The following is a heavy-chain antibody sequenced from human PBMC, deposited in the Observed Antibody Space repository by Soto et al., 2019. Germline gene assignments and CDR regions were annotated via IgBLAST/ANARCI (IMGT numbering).Heavy chain of an antibody. J-gene: IGHJ4*02. D-gene: IGHD3-10*01. CDR1: GFTFSSYG. Sequence: PGGSLRLSCAASGFTFSSYGMHWVRQAPGKGLEWVAVIWYDGSNKYYADSVKGRFTISRDNSKNTLYLQMNSLRAEDTAVYYCARAPITMVRGVTPYYFDYWGQGTLVTVSS. V-gene: IGHV3-33*01. CDR2: IWYDGSNK. CDR3: ARAPITMVRGVTPYYFDY.